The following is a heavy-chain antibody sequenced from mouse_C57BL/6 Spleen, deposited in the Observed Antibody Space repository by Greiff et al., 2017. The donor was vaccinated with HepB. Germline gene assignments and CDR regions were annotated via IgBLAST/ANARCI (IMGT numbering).Heavy chain of an antibody. Sequence: VQLKESGPELVKPGASVKMSCKASGYTFTSYVMHWVKQKPGQGLEWIGYSYPYNDGTKYNEKFKGKATLTSDKSSSTAYMELSSLNSEDSAVYYCARDDGYWDYAMDYWGQGTSVTVSS. CDR1: GYTFTSYV. CDR3: ARDDGYWDYAMDY. J-gene: IGHJ4*01. D-gene: IGHD2-3*01. V-gene: IGHV1-14*01. CDR2: SYPYNDGT.